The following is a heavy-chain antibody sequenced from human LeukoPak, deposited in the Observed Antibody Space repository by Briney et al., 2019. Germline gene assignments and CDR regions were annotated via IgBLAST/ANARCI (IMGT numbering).Heavy chain of an antibody. Sequence: PGGSLRLSCAASGFTFSSYGMHWVRQAPGKGLEWVAFIRYDGSNKYYADSVKGRFTISRDNSKNTLYLQMNSLRAEDTAVYYCAKDPPQQLVPLYYFDYWGQGTLVTVSS. CDR1: GFTFSSYG. J-gene: IGHJ4*02. V-gene: IGHV3-30*02. CDR3: AKDPPQQLVPLYYFDY. D-gene: IGHD6-13*01. CDR2: IRYDGSNK.